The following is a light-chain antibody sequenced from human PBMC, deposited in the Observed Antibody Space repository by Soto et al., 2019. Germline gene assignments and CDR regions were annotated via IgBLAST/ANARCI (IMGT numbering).Light chain of an antibody. J-gene: IGKJ1*01. CDR2: AAS. CDR3: QQSYSTWT. CDR1: QSISSY. Sequence: IQMTQSPSSLSASVGYRVTITCRASQSISSYLNWYQQKPGKDPKLLIYAASSLQSGVPSRFSGSGSGTDFTLTISSLQPEDFATYYCQQSYSTWTFGQGTKVDIK. V-gene: IGKV1-39*01.